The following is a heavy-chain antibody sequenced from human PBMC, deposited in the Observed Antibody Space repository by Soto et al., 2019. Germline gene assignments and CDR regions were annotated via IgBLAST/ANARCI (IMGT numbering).Heavy chain of an antibody. J-gene: IGHJ6*02. CDR3: ARHRVSYSGCASMDV. D-gene: IGHD5-12*01. V-gene: IGHV5-51*01. Sequence: GESLKISCKGSGYRFTSYWIAWVRQMPGKGLEWMGISYPGDSNTRYSLSFQGQVTMSFDNSISTTYLQWNNLKPSDTALYYCARHRVSYSGCASMDVWGQGTRVTVSS. CDR2: SYPGDSNT. CDR1: GYRFTSYW.